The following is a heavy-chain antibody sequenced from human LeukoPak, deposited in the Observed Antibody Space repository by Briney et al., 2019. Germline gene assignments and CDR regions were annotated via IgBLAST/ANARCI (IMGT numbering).Heavy chain of an antibody. CDR3: ARDNWFKSSNTWFYYGLDV. CDR2: ISDKGSP. J-gene: IGHJ6*02. V-gene: IGHV4-59*01. CDR1: GGSISGYY. D-gene: IGHD1-20*01. Sequence: SETLSLTCTVSGGSISGYYWSWMRQPPGKGLEWIGYISDKGSPSYNPSLNGRVTLSLDTSRNQLSLRLTSVTAADTAVYYCARDNWFKSSNTWFYYGLDVWGQGATVAVSS.